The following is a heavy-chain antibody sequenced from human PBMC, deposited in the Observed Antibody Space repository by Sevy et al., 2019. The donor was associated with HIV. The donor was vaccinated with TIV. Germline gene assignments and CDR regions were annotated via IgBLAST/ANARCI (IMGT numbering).Heavy chain of an antibody. J-gene: IGHJ3*02. D-gene: IGHD2-21*01. Sequence: GGSLRLSCAASGFTFSDYWMTWVRQAPGKDLEWVANIKRDESVKHYVDSVKGRFSVSRDNAKNSLYLHMNSLRADDTALYYCARDSSYCSGDKCYDVFDIWGQGTTVTVSS. CDR1: GFTFSDYW. V-gene: IGHV3-7*01. CDR3: ARDSSYCSGDKCYDVFDI. CDR2: IKRDESVK.